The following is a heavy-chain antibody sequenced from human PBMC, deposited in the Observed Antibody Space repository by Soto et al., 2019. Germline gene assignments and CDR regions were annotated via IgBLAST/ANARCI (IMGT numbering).Heavy chain of an antibody. D-gene: IGHD5-12*01. V-gene: IGHV4-59*01. Sequence: SETLSLTCTVSGGSISSYYWSWIRQPPGKGLEWIGHIYYSGSTNYNHSLKSRVTISLDTSKNHFSLKLNSVTAADTAVYYCARTEYSGYGDYYMDVWGKGTTVTVSS. CDR1: GGSISSYY. CDR3: ARTEYSGYGDYYMDV. J-gene: IGHJ6*03. CDR2: IYYSGST.